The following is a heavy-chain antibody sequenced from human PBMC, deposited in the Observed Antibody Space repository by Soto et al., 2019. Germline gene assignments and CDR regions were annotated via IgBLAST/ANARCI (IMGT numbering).Heavy chain of an antibody. CDR1: GFSLSTSGVG. CDR3: AHSPCSGGTCYLFDY. V-gene: IGHV2-5*02. CDR2: IYWDDVQ. J-gene: IGHJ4*02. Sequence: QITLKESGPTLVKPTQTLTLTCTISGFSLSTSGVGVGWIRQPPGKSLEWLALIYWDDVQRYSPSLKTRLTITKDNSRSQVVLTMTNMYPVDTATYYCAHSPCSGGTCYLFDYWGQGTLVTVSS. D-gene: IGHD2-15*01.